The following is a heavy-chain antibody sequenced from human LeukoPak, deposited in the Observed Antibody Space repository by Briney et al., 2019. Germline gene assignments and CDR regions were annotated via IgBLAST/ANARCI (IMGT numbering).Heavy chain of an antibody. CDR2: INSDGSNI. Sequence: GGCLRLSCAGSGFTFSSYWMHWVRQAPGKGLVWVSRINSDGSNIAYADSVKGRFTISRDNAKNTLYLQMNSLSAEDTALYYCVRVGKSMIRGVSFDYWGHGTLVTVSS. V-gene: IGHV3-74*01. CDR3: VRVGKSMIRGVSFDY. J-gene: IGHJ4*01. CDR1: GFTFSSYW. D-gene: IGHD3-10*01.